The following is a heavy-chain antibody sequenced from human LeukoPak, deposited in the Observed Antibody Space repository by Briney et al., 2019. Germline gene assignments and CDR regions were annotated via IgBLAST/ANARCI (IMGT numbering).Heavy chain of an antibody. D-gene: IGHD3-3*01. J-gene: IGHJ5*02. V-gene: IGHV3-64*01. Sequence: GGSLRLSCAASGFTFNTYVMHWVRQAPGKGLEYVSSISSNGVSTFYANSVKGRFTISRDNSKNTLYLQMGSLRAEDMAVYYCARVLEWHTNNWFDPWGQGTLVTVSS. CDR2: ISSNGVST. CDR1: GFTFNTYV. CDR3: ARVLEWHTNNWFDP.